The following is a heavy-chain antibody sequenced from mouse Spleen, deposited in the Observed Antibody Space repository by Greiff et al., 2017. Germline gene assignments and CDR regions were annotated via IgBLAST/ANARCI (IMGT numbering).Heavy chain of an antibody. Sequence: EVNVVESGGGLVKPGGSLKLSCAASGFTFSSYTMSWVRQTPAKRLEWVATISSGGGNTYYPDSVKGRFTISRDNARNTLYLQMSSLRSEDTAMYYCARDSIGDYFDYWGQGTTLTVSS. J-gene: IGHJ2*01. D-gene: IGHD2-3*01. CDR2: ISSGGGNT. CDR3: ARDSIGDYFDY. CDR1: GFTFSSYT. V-gene: IGHV5-9*04.